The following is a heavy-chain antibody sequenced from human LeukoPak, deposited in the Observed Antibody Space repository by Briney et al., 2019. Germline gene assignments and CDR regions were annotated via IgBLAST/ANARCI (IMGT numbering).Heavy chain of an antibody. V-gene: IGHV4-59*01. CDR1: GGSISSYY. Sequence: PSETLSLTCTVSGGSISSYYWSWIRQPPGKGLEWIGYIYYSGSTNYNPSLKSRVTISVDTSKNQFSLKLSSVTAADTAVYYCAREINGDYGFDYWGQGTLDTVSS. J-gene: IGHJ4*02. CDR2: IYYSGST. CDR3: AREINGDYGFDY. D-gene: IGHD4-17*01.